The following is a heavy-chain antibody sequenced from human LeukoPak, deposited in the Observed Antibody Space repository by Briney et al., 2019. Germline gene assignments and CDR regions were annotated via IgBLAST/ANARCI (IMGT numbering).Heavy chain of an antibody. Sequence: GGSLRLSCTASEFTLSRYTMNWVRQAPGKGLEWVSYISGSSSATDYADSVKGRFTISRDNAKNSLYLQMDSLRDEDTAVYYCAREYSGIDYWGQGTLVTVSS. J-gene: IGHJ4*02. V-gene: IGHV3-48*02. CDR1: EFTLSRYT. CDR3: AREYSGIDY. D-gene: IGHD2-21*01. CDR2: ISGSSSAT.